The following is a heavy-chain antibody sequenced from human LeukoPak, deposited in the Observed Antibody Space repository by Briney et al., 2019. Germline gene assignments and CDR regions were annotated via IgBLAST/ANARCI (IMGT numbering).Heavy chain of an antibody. J-gene: IGHJ4*02. CDR3: ARRSGYDSNYFDY. D-gene: IGHD5-12*01. CDR1: GFTFDDYG. V-gene: IGHV3-20*04. CDR2: INWNGGST. Sequence: GGSLRLSCVASGFTFDDYGMTWVRQAPGKGLEWFSGINWNGGSTGYADSVKGRFTISRDNAKNSLYLQMNSLRAEDTALYYCARRSGYDSNYFDYWGQGTLVTVSS.